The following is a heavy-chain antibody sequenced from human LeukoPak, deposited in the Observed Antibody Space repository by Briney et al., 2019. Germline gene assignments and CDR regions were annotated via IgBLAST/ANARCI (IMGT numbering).Heavy chain of an antibody. V-gene: IGHV1-2*02. CDR2: INPNSGGT. Sequence: ASVKVSCKASGYTFTGHYMHWVRQAPGQGLEWMGWINPNSGGTNHAQKFQGRVTMTRDTSISTAYMELSRLRSDDTAVYYCARERPGIAAGLFYYYYYGMDVWGQGTTVTVSS. J-gene: IGHJ6*02. CDR1: GYTFTGHY. D-gene: IGHD6-13*01. CDR3: ARERPGIAAGLFYYYYYGMDV.